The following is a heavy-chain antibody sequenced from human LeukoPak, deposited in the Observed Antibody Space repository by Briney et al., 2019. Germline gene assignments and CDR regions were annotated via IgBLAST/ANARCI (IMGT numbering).Heavy chain of an antibody. V-gene: IGHV1-69*13. J-gene: IGHJ4*02. CDR2: IIPIFGTA. CDR1: GGTFSSHA. CDR3: AREWVHCSSTSCYKAYYFDY. Sequence: SVKVSCKASGGTFSSHAISWVRQAPGQGLEWMGGIIPIFGTANYTQKFQGRVTITADESTSTAYMELSSMRSEDTAVYYCAREWVHCSSTSCYKAYYFDYWGQGTLVTVSS. D-gene: IGHD2-2*02.